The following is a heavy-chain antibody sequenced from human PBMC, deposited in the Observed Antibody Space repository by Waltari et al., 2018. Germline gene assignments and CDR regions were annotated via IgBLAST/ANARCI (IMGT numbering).Heavy chain of an antibody. CDR1: GFTFSSYW. CDR3: ARALSDFLYYFDY. J-gene: IGHJ4*02. CDR2: IYTSGST. Sequence: VQLVESGGGLVQPGGSLRLSCAASGFTFSSYWMSWVRQAPGKGLEWIGYIYTSGSTNYNPSLKSRVTISVDTSKNQFSLKLSSVTAADTAVYYCARALSDFLYYFDYWGQGTLVTVSS. D-gene: IGHD3-3*01. V-gene: IGHV4-4*09.